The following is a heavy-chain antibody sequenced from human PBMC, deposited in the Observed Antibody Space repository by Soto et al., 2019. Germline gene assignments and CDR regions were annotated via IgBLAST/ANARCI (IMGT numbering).Heavy chain of an antibody. CDR1: GYTFTSYG. Sequence: QVQLVQSGAEVKKPGASVKVSCKASGYTFTSYGISWVRQAPGQGLEWMGWISAYNGNKNYAQKLQGRVTMTTDTSTSTAYMELRSLRYYATAVYYWARDAAIGLNDYWGQCTLVTVSS. V-gene: IGHV1-18*01. CDR3: ARDAAIGLNDY. CDR2: ISAYNGNK. J-gene: IGHJ4*02.